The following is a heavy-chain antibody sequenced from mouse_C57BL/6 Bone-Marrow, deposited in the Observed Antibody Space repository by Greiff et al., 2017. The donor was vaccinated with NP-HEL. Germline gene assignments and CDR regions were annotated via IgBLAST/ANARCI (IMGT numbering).Heavy chain of an antibody. D-gene: IGHD1-1*01. CDR2: INPYNGGT. CDR1: GYTFTDYY. CDR3: ARGVYYGSSLDY. J-gene: IGHJ2*01. Sequence: EVKLVESGPVLVKPGASVKMSCKASGYTFTDYYMNWVKQSHGKSLEWIGVINPYNGGTSYNQKFKGKATLSVDKSSSTAYMELNSLTSEDSAVYYCARGVYYGSSLDYWGQGTTLTVSS. V-gene: IGHV1-19*01.